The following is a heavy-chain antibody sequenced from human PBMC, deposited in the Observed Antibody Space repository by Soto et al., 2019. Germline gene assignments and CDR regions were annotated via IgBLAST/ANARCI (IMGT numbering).Heavy chain of an antibody. CDR1: GFTFSNYA. V-gene: IGHV3-23*01. CDR2: IAGSGGST. Sequence: EVQLLESGGGLVQPGGSLRLSCAASGFTFSNYAMTWVRQAAGKGLEWVSLIAGSGGSTYYADSVKGRFAISRDHPKNTLYMQMNSLRAEDTAVYYCAKAPPNLYHSDCYYMSWFEPWGQGTLVTVSS. J-gene: IGHJ5*02. D-gene: IGHD2-21*01. CDR3: AKAPPNLYHSDCYYMSWFEP.